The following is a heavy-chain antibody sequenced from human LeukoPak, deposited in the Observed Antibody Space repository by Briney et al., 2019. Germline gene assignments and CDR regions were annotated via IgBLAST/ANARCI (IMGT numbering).Heavy chain of an antibody. CDR1: GFSLNTRGMG. D-gene: IGHD3-10*01. CDR3: ARSDTETYYGGCATTYYGSLDF. V-gene: IGHV2-5*01. CDR2: IFWNADT. Sequence: SGPTLVKPTQTLTLTCTFTGFSLNTRGMGVGWIRQPPGKALEWLALIFWNADTRYRPSLKSRLTIPKDTSDNQVVLTMTNLVPVDTATYYCARSDTETYYGGCATTYYGSLDFWGQGTLVTVSS. J-gene: IGHJ4*02.